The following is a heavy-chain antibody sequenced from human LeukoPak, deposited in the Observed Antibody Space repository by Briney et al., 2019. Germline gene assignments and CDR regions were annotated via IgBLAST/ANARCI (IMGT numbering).Heavy chain of an antibody. CDR2: ISNDGSNK. CDR1: GFTFSSYG. CDR3: AKEGADYSSSWSPGRYYYGMDV. Sequence: GRSLRLSCAASGFTFSSYGMHWVRQAPGKGLEWVAVISNDGSNKYYGDSVKGRFTISRDNAKNTLYLQMNSLRAEDTAVYYCAKEGADYSSSWSPGRYYYGMDVWGQGTTVTVTS. J-gene: IGHJ6*02. V-gene: IGHV3-30*18. D-gene: IGHD6-13*01.